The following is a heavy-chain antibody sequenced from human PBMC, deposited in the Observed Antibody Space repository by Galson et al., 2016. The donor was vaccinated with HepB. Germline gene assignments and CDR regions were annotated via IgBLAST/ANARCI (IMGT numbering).Heavy chain of an antibody. J-gene: IGHJ4*02. CDR1: GYTLTKYI. CDR3: ARGGDGGHDFDY. Sequence: CKASGYTLTKYIMHWVRQAPGQRPEWMGWNNAGNGNTKYSQKFQGRVTITTDTSANTAYMDLSSLTSEDLAVYYCARGGDGGHDFDYWGQGTLVTVSS. CDR2: NNAGNGNT. D-gene: IGHD5-12*01. V-gene: IGHV1-3*01.